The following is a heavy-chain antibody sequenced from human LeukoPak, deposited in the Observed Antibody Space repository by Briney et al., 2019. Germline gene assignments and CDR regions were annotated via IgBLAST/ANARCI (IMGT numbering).Heavy chain of an antibody. Sequence: ASVKVSCKASGYTFTGYYMHWVLQAPGQGLEWMGWINPNSGGTNYAQKFQGRVTMTRDTSISTAYMELSRLRSDDTAVYYCARVGYDFWRGYDYWGQGTLVTVSS. V-gene: IGHV1-2*02. D-gene: IGHD3-3*01. CDR2: INPNSGGT. J-gene: IGHJ4*02. CDR1: GYTFTGYY. CDR3: ARVGYDFWRGYDY.